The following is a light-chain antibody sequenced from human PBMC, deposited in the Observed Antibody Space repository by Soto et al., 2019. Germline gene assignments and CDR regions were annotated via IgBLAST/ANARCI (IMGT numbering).Light chain of an antibody. CDR1: SSDVGGYNY. Sequence: QSVLTQPASVSGSPGQSITISCTGTSSDVGGYNYVSWYQQYPGKAPKLMIYDVSHRPSGVSNRFSGSKSGNTASLTISGLQAEDEADYYCSSYTSSSTVVFGGGTKVTVL. CDR2: DVS. J-gene: IGLJ2*01. CDR3: SSYTSSSTVV. V-gene: IGLV2-14*01.